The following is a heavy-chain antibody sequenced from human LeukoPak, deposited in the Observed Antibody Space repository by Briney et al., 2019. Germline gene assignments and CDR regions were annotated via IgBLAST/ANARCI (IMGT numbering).Heavy chain of an antibody. CDR2: INPSGSSA. Sequence: ASVKVSCKASGYTFTSYYMHWVRQAPGQGLEWMGFINPSGSSAAYAQKFQGRLTMTRDMFTSTDFMELTSLTSDDTAVYYCARDNSVGETAWWFDPWGQGTLVTVSS. CDR3: ARDNSVGETAWWFDP. D-gene: IGHD1-26*01. J-gene: IGHJ5*02. V-gene: IGHV1-46*01. CDR1: GYTFTSYY.